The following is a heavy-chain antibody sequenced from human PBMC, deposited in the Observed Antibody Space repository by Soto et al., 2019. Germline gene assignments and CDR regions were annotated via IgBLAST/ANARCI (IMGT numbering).Heavy chain of an antibody. Sequence: GGSLRLSCAASGFTFSSYWMSWVRQAPGKGLEWVANIKQDGSEKYYVDSVKGRFTISRDNAKNSLYLQMNSLRAEDTAVYYCARHIVVVPAAIYYMDVWGKGTTVTVSS. J-gene: IGHJ6*03. CDR2: IKQDGSEK. CDR1: GFTFSSYW. CDR3: ARHIVVVPAAIYYMDV. V-gene: IGHV3-7*01. D-gene: IGHD2-2*02.